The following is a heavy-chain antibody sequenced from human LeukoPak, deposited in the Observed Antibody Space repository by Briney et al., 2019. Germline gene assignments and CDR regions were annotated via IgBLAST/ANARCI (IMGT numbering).Heavy chain of an antibody. D-gene: IGHD3-22*01. CDR2: INHSGST. J-gene: IGHJ3*02. CDR3: AREDVYYDSSGYYHDAFDI. Sequence: ASETLSLTCAVYGGSFSGYYWSWIRQPPGKGLEWIGEINHSGSTNYNPSLKSRVTISVDTSKNQFSLTLSSVTAADTAVYYCAREDVYYDSSGYYHDAFDIWGQGTMVTVSS. V-gene: IGHV4-34*01. CDR1: GGSFSGYY.